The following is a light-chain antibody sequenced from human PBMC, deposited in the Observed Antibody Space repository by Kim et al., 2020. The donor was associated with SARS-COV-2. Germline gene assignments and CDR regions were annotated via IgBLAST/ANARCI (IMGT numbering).Light chain of an antibody. CDR1: SYS. CDR3: NSRDSNANVV. CDR2: GKN. V-gene: IGLV3-19*01. J-gene: IGLJ2*01. Sequence: SYSATWYQQKPGQAPVLVIYGKNNRPSGIPDRFSGSSSGDTASLTITGAQAEDEADYYCNSRDSNANVVFGGGTKVTVL.